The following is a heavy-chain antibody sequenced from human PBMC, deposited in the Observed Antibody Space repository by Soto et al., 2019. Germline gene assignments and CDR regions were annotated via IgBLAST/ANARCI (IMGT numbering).Heavy chain of an antibody. V-gene: IGHV3-33*01. D-gene: IGHD3-3*01. Sequence: HPGGSLRLSCAASGFTFSSYGMHWVRQAPGKGLEWVAVIWYDGSNKYYADSVKGRFTISRDNSKNTLYLQMNSLRAEDTAVYYCARGGEAYYDFWSGYYNEYFQHWGQGTLVTVSS. J-gene: IGHJ1*01. CDR2: IWYDGSNK. CDR1: GFTFSSYG. CDR3: ARGGEAYYDFWSGYYNEYFQH.